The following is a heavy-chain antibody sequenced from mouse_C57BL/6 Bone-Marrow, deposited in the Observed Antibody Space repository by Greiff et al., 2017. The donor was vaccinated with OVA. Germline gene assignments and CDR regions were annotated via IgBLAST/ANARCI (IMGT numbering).Heavy chain of an antibody. CDR1: GYTFTSYW. V-gene: IGHV1-72*01. J-gene: IGHJ2*01. CDR2: IDPNSGGT. CDR3: ARSAGKGPYYCDY. Sequence: VQLQQPGAELVQPGASVKLSCKASGYTFTSYWMHWVKQRPGRGLEWIGRIDPNSGGTKYHEKFKSKATLTVDKPSSTAYMQLSSLTSEDSAVYYCARSAGKGPYYCDYWGQGTTLTVSS. D-gene: IGHD4-1*01.